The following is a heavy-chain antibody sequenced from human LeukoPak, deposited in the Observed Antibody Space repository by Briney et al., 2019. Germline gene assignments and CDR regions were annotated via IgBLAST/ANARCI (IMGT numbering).Heavy chain of an antibody. CDR3: VRVGPPYYYYYMDA. CDR2: IKQDGSEQ. V-gene: IGHV3-7*01. Sequence: GGSLRLSCSASGFTFSSSWMTWVRQAPGKGLEWVANIKQDGSEQYTADSLKGRFTISRDNDKRLLFLQMNSLRVDDTAVYYCVRVGPPYYYYYMDAWGNGTTVTVSS. CDR1: GFTFSSSW. J-gene: IGHJ6*03.